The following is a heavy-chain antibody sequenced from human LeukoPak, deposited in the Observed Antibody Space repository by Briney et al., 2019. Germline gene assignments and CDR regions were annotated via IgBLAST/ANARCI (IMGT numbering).Heavy chain of an antibody. J-gene: IGHJ3*02. V-gene: IGHV3-23*01. CDR1: GFTFSSYA. CDR3: AKDRNSGYDYDAFDI. D-gene: IGHD5-12*01. Sequence: GGSLRLSCAASGFTFSSYAMSWVRQAPGKGLEWVSALSGSGGTTYYADSVKGRCTISRDNSKNTLYLQMNSLRAEDTAVYYCAKDRNSGYDYDAFDIWGQGTMVTVSS. CDR2: LSGSGGTT.